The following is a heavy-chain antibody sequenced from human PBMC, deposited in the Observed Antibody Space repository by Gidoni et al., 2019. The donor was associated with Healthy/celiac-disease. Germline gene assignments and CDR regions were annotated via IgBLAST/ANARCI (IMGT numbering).Heavy chain of an antibody. CDR1: GFTFSSYS. V-gene: IGHV3-21*01. CDR3: AREGSGYDWDWVAAFDI. Sequence: EVQLVESGGGLVKPGGSLRLSCAASGFTFSSYSMNWVRQAPGKGLEWVSSISSSSSYIYYADSVKGRFTISRDNAKNSLYLQMNSLRAEDTAVYYCAREGSGYDWDWVAAFDIWGQGTMVTVSS. CDR2: ISSSSSYI. J-gene: IGHJ3*02. D-gene: IGHD5-12*01.